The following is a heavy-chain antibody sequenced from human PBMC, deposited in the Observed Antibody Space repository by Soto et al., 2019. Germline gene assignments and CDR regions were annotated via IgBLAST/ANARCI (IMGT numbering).Heavy chain of an antibody. J-gene: IGHJ6*02. D-gene: IGHD3-10*01. Sequence: QVQLVQSGAEVKKPGSSVKVSCKASGGTFSSYAISWVRQAPGQGLEWMGGIIPIFGTANYAQKFQGRVTITADESTRTAYMELSSLRSEDTAVYYCARGARGFGELLSHYCYGMDVWGQGTTVTVSS. CDR3: ARGARGFGELLSHYCYGMDV. CDR2: IIPIFGTA. V-gene: IGHV1-69*01. CDR1: GGTFSSYA.